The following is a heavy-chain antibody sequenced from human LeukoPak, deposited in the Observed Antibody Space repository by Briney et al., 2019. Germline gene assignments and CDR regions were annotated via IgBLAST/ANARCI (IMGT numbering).Heavy chain of an antibody. CDR3: ARDQWGYYDSSGYYYFDY. Sequence: PSETLTLTCTVSGGSISSYYWSWIRQPAGKGLEWIGRIYTSGSTNYNPPLKSRVTMSVDTSKNQFSLKLTSETAADTAVYYCARDQWGYYDSSGYYYFDYWGQGTLVTVSS. CDR2: IYTSGST. D-gene: IGHD3-22*01. V-gene: IGHV4-4*07. J-gene: IGHJ4*02. CDR1: GGSISSYY.